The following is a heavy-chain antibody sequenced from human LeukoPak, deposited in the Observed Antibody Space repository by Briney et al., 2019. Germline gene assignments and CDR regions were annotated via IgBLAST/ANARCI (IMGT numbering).Heavy chain of an antibody. CDR3: ARRNPRIATY. CDR1: GFTFSDYY. D-gene: IGHD6-13*01. Sequence: GGSLRLSCAASGFTFSDYYMSWIRQAPGRGLEWVSYIIRSGSTIYYAAYVKGRFTIPRDNAKNTLYLQMNSLRAEDTAVYYCARRNPRIATYWGQGTLVTVSS. J-gene: IGHJ4*02. V-gene: IGHV3-11*01. CDR2: IIRSGSTI.